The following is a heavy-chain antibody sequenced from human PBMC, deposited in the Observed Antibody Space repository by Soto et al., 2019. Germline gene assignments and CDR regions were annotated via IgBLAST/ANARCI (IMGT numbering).Heavy chain of an antibody. CDR2: INAGNGNT. Sequence: ASVKVSCKASGYTFTSYAMHWVRQAPGQRLEWMGWINAGNGNTKYSQKFQGRVTITRDTSASTAYMELSSLRSEDTAVYYCARDTERCSSTSCYSYYYMDVWGKGTTVTVSS. J-gene: IGHJ6*03. D-gene: IGHD2-2*02. CDR1: GYTFTSYA. CDR3: ARDTERCSSTSCYSYYYMDV. V-gene: IGHV1-3*01.